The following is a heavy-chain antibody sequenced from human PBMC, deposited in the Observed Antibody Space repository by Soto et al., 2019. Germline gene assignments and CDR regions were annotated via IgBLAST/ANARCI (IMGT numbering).Heavy chain of an antibody. D-gene: IGHD3-10*01. J-gene: IGHJ4*02. Sequence: EVQLLESGGGLVQPGGSLRLSCAASGFTFSSYAMSWVRQAPGKGLEWVSAISGSGGSTYYADSVKGRFTISRDNSKNTLYLQMNSLRAEDTAVYYCAKDKGPLSGSGSYFPSHFDYWGQGTLVTVSS. V-gene: IGHV3-23*01. CDR1: GFTFSSYA. CDR3: AKDKGPLSGSGSYFPSHFDY. CDR2: ISGSGGST.